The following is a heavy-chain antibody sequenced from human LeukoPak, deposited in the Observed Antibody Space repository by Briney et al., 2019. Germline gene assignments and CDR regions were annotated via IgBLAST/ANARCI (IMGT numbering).Heavy chain of an antibody. CDR1: AITFGDYW. CDR2: ISKDGSGK. V-gene: IGHV3-7*01. Sequence: HPGGSLRLSCAAPAITFGDYWMSWVRQAPGKGLEWVASISKDGSGKHYVNSVEGRFTISRDNAKNSLFLQMDRLRVEDTAVYYCTISTDNWAKQYFRHWGQGTLVTVSS. J-gene: IGHJ1*01. D-gene: IGHD1-1*01. CDR3: TISTDNWAKQYFRH.